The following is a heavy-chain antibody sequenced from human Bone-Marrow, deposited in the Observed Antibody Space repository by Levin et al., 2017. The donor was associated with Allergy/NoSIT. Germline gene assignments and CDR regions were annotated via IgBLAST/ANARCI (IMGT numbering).Heavy chain of an antibody. CDR2: IYYSGST. J-gene: IGHJ4*02. Sequence: SQTLSLTCTVSGGSISNHYWNWIRQPPGKGLEWIGYIYYSGSTNYNPSLKSRVTISVDTSKNQFSLTLYSVTAADTAVYYCARARGSYLEYYFDYWGQGTLVTVSS. V-gene: IGHV4-59*11. D-gene: IGHD1-26*01. CDR1: GGSISNHY. CDR3: ARARGSYLEYYFDY.